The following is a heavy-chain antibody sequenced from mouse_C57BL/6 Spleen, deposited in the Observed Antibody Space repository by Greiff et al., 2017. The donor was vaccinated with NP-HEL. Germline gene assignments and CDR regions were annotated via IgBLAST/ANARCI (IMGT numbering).Heavy chain of an antibody. CDR3: ARDYGYAGYFDY. CDR2: IYPRSGNT. CDR1: GYTFTSYG. V-gene: IGHV1-81*01. J-gene: IGHJ2*01. Sequence: QVQLQQSGAELARPGASVKLSCKASGYTFTSYGISWVKQRTGQGLEWIGEIYPRSGNTYYNEKFKGKATLTADKSSSTAYMELRSLTSEDSAVYVCARDYGYAGYFDYWGQGTTLTVSS. D-gene: IGHD2-2*01.